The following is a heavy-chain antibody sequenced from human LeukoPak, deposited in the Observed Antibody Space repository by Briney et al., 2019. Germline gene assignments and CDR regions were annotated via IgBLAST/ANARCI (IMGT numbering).Heavy chain of an antibody. CDR2: ISTDGNNE. Sequence: GGSLRLSCAASGFSFTMYGIHWVPQAPGKGLEWVAVISTDGNNEYYANSVKGRFTISRDNSKNTVYLQMTSLRTEDTAVYYCAKDQIGWAPGYVSGPLDQWGQGTLVTVSS. CDR1: GFSFTMYG. CDR3: AKDQIGWAPGYVSGPLDQ. J-gene: IGHJ4*02. D-gene: IGHD6-19*01. V-gene: IGHV3-30*18.